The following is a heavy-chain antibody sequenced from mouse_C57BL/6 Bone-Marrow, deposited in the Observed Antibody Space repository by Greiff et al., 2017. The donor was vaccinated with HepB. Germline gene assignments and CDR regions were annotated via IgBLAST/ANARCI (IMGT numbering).Heavy chain of an antibody. Sequence: EVKLQQSGPELVKPGASVKISCKASGYTFTDYYMNWVKQSHGKSLEWIGDINPNNGGTSYNQKFKGKATLTVDKSSSTAYMELRSLTSEDSAVYYCARRGGITTVFDYWGQGTTLTVSS. CDR2: INPNNGGT. CDR1: GYTFTDYY. CDR3: ARRGGITTVFDY. J-gene: IGHJ2*01. V-gene: IGHV1-26*01. D-gene: IGHD1-1*01.